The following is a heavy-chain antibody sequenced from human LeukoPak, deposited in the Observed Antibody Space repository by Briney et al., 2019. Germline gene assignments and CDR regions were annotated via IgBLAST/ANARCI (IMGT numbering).Heavy chain of an antibody. CDR2: INPKNGGT. Sequence: ASVKVSCKASGYTFTHFYVHWVRQAPGQGLEWMGWINPKNGGTNYKEKFQGRVTMTRDTSISTVYMELSGLRPDDTAVYYCARPRYVRSPTCVDFWGQGTLVTVSS. D-gene: IGHD3-9*01. CDR1: GYTFTHFY. V-gene: IGHV1-2*02. CDR3: ARPRYVRSPTCVDF. J-gene: IGHJ4*02.